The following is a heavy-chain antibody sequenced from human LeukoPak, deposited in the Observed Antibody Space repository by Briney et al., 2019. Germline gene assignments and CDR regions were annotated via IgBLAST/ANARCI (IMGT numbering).Heavy chain of an antibody. V-gene: IGHV3-30*02. Sequence: GGSLRLSCAASGFTFSSHGMHWFRQAPAKGREWVAFIRHDGSNEYYADSVKGRFTISRDNAKNTLYLQMNSLRAEDTAVYYCAKDESRWLVRLYLDHWGQGTLVTVSS. CDR3: AKDESRWLVRLYLDH. CDR1: GFTFSSHG. CDR2: IRHDGSNE. J-gene: IGHJ4*02. D-gene: IGHD6-19*01.